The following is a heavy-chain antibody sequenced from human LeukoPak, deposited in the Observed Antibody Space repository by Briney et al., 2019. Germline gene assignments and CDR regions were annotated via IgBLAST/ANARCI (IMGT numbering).Heavy chain of an antibody. Sequence: GGSLRLSCAASGFTFSTYSMNWVRQAPGKGLEWVSSISTSSTYIFYADSVKGRFTISRDNAKNSLYLQMNSLRAEDTAVYYCAGVIEVWPGNWFDPWGQGTLVTVSS. CDR3: AGVIEVWPGNWFDP. J-gene: IGHJ5*02. V-gene: IGHV3-21*01. D-gene: IGHD3-16*02. CDR2: ISTSSTYI. CDR1: GFTFSTYS.